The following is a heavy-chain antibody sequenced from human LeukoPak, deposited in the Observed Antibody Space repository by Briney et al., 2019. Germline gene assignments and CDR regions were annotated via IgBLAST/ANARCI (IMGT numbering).Heavy chain of an antibody. Sequence: GGSLRLSCVVSGFGFSDSCMTWIRQTPGKGLEWLAYISGSGSDIYYADSVKGRFTISRDNAKNSLYLQMNSLRAEDTALYYCAKCGSRYYYYYMDVWGKGTTVTVSS. V-gene: IGHV3-11*01. CDR3: AKCGSRYYYYYMDV. CDR2: ISGSGSDI. CDR1: GFGFSDSC. D-gene: IGHD3-10*01. J-gene: IGHJ6*03.